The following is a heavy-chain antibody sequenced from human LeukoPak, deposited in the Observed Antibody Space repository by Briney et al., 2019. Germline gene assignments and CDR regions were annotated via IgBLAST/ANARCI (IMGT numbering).Heavy chain of an antibody. D-gene: IGHD3-16*01. Sequence: ASVKVSCKASGYTFTSYGISWVRQAPGQGLEWMGWISAYAQKLQGRVTMTTDTSTSTAYMELRSLRSDDTAVYYCARRVPSYDGAFDIWGQGTMVTVSS. CDR2: ISA. V-gene: IGHV1-18*01. CDR3: ARRVPSYDGAFDI. CDR1: GYTFTSYG. J-gene: IGHJ3*02.